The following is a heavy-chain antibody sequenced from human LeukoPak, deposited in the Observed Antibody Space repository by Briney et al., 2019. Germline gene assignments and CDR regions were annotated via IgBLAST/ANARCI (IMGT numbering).Heavy chain of an antibody. V-gene: IGHV3-23*01. CDR3: AKSEYQLLSQGY. D-gene: IGHD2-2*01. CDR2: ISGSGDNT. Sequence: GGSLRLSCAASGFTFTSSAMTWVRQAPGRGLEWLSSISGSGDNTYYADSVKGRFTISRDNSKNTLYLQMNSLRAEDTAVYYCAKSEYQLLSQGYWGQGTLVTVSS. J-gene: IGHJ4*02. CDR1: GFTFTSSA.